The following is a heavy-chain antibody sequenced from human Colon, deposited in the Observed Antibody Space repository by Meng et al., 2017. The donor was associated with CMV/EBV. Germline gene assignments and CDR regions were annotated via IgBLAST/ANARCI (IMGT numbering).Heavy chain of an antibody. D-gene: IGHD2-15*01. CDR2: INTDGSST. CDR3: ARICSGATCAVGN. J-gene: IGHJ4*02. V-gene: IGHV3-74*01. CDR1: GFTFSSYW. Sequence: ASGFTFSSYWMHWVRHAPGKGLVWVSRINTDGSSTAYADSVKGRFTISRDNAKNTLYLQMTSLRAEDTAVYYCARICSGATCAVGNWGQGTLVTVSS.